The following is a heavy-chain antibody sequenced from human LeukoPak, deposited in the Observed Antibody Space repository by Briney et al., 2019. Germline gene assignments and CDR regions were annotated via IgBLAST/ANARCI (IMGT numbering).Heavy chain of an antibody. J-gene: IGHJ3*02. CDR2: INTNTGNP. D-gene: IGHD2-21*02. Sequence: ASVTVSCKASGYTFTSYAMNWVRQAPGQGLEWMGWINTNTGNPTYAQGFTGRFVFSLDTSVSTAYLQISSLKAEDTAVYYCARVAYCGGDCYAFDIWGQGTMVTVSS. CDR1: GYTFTSYA. CDR3: ARVAYCGGDCYAFDI. V-gene: IGHV7-4-1*02.